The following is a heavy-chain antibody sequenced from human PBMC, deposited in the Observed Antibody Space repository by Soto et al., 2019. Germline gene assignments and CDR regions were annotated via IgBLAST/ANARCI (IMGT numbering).Heavy chain of an antibody. CDR2: ISAYNGNT. CDR1: GYTFTSYG. Sequence: QFQLVQSGAEVKKPGASVKVSCKASGYTFTSYGISWVRQAPGQGLEWMGWISAYNGNTNYAQKLQGRVTMTADTYTSKADMELRGLRTDDTAVYYCARGYGCSGGSCYPPPFDFWGQGTLVTVS. D-gene: IGHD2-15*01. CDR3: ARGYGCSGGSCYPPPFDF. V-gene: IGHV1-18*01. J-gene: IGHJ4*02.